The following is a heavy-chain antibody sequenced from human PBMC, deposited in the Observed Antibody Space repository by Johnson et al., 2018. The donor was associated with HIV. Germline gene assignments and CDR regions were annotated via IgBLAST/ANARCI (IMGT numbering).Heavy chain of an antibody. CDR2: ISSSCGTT. V-gene: IGHV3-48*04. D-gene: IGHD1-1*01. CDR3: ATVWRNEGRHAFDI. J-gene: IGHJ3*02. CDR1: GFTFDDYG. Sequence: VQLVESGGSVVRPGGSLRLSCAASGFTFDDYGMSWVRQAPGKGLEWISYISSSCGTTHNADSVKGRITISRNNAKNSLYLQMNSLSAEDTAVYFCATVWRNEGRHAFDIWGQGTMVTVSS.